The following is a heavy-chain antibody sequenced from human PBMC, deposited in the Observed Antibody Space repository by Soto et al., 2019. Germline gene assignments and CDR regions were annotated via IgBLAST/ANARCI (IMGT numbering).Heavy chain of an antibody. CDR1: GGSISSGDYY. CDR2: IYYSGST. Sequence: QVQLQESGPGLVKPSQTLSLTCTVSGGSISSGDYYWSWIRQPPGKGLEWIGYIYYSGSTYYNPSLKSRVTISVDTSKKQCSLKLSSVTAADTAVYYCAGGIVVLVAALSYNWFDPWGQGTLVTVSS. D-gene: IGHD2-15*01. V-gene: IGHV4-30-4*01. CDR3: AGGIVVLVAALSYNWFDP. J-gene: IGHJ5*02.